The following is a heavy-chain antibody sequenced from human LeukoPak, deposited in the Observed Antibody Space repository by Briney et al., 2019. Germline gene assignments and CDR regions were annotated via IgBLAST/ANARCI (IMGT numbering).Heavy chain of an antibody. CDR1: GGSISSYY. CDR2: IYNNGST. J-gene: IGHJ6*03. CDR3: ASTAYCYCMDV. Sequence: PPETLSLTRTVSGGSISSYYWRWIRPPPGKGLEWVGYIYNNGSTKYNPSPKSGVTISVDTSKNKFSLKLRSVTAADTAVYYCASTAYCYCMDVWGKGTTVTVSS. D-gene: IGHD4-17*01. V-gene: IGHV4-59*01.